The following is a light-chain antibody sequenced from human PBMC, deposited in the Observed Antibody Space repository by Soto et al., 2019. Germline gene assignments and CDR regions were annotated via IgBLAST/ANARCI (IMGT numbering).Light chain of an antibody. CDR3: QQSYSTPIT. Sequence: DIQMTQSPSSVSASVGDRVTITCRASQGIRSALGWYQQKPGKVPKLLIYAASTLQSGVPSRFSGSGSGRDFTLTISSLQPEDFATYFCQQSYSTPITFGQGTRLEIK. CDR2: AAS. CDR1: QGIRSA. J-gene: IGKJ5*01. V-gene: IGKV1-12*01.